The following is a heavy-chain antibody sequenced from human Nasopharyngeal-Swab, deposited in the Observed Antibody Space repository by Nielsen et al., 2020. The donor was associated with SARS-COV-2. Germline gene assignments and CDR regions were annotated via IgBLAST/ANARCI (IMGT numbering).Heavy chain of an antibody. CDR1: GFTFSSYG. CDR3: AKEPSSGSYPS. Sequence: GGSLRLSCAASGFTFSSYGMHWVRQAPGKGLEWVAVISYDGGNKYYADSVKGRFTISRDNSKNTLYLQMNSLRAEDTAVYYCAKEPSSGSYPSWGQGTLVTVSS. CDR2: ISYDGGNK. J-gene: IGHJ4*02. V-gene: IGHV3-30*18. D-gene: IGHD1-26*01.